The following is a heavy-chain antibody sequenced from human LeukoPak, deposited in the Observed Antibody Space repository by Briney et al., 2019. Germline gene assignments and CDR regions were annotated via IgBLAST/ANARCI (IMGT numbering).Heavy chain of an antibody. CDR1: GFTFSSYA. Sequence: GGSLRLSCAASGFTFSSYAMSWVRQAPGKGLEWVSAISGSGGSTYYADSVKGRFTISRDNAKNSLYLQMNSLRDEDTAVYYCARDPWMLYGMDVWGQGTTVTVSS. V-gene: IGHV3-23*01. CDR2: ISGSGGST. D-gene: IGHD2-2*03. J-gene: IGHJ6*02. CDR3: ARDPWMLYGMDV.